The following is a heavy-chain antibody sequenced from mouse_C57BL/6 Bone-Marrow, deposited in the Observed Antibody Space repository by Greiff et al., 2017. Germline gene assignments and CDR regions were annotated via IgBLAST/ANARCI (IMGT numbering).Heavy chain of an antibody. CDR3: ARRSYYCSSFDY. J-gene: IGHJ2*01. V-gene: IGHV5-17*01. CDR2: ISSGSSTI. Sequence: EVKLMESGGGLVKPGGSLKLSCAASGFTFSDYGMHWVRQAPEKGLEWVAYISSGSSTIYYADTVKGRFTISRDNAKNTLFLQMTSLRSEDTAVYYCARRSYYCSSFDYWGKGTTLTVSS. D-gene: IGHD1-1*01. CDR1: GFTFSDYG.